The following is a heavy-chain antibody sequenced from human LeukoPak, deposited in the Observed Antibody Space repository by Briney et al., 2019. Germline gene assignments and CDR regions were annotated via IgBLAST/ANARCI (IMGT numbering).Heavy chain of an antibody. CDR1: GGSISSSSYY. Sequence: PSETLSLTCTVSGGSISSSSYYWGWIRQPPGKGLEWIGSIYYSGSTYYNASLRSRVTISVDTSKNQFSLKMTSVTAADTAVYYCARVGGSWRPQYMDVWGKGTTVTVSS. J-gene: IGHJ6*03. D-gene: IGHD2-15*01. CDR3: ARVGGSWRPQYMDV. V-gene: IGHV4-39*07. CDR2: IYYSGST.